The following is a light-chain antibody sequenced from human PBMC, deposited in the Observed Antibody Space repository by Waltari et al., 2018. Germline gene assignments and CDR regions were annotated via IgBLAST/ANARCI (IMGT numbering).Light chain of an antibody. CDR1: SSDVGNYNL. Sequence: QSGLTQPASVSGSPGQSITISCTGTSSDVGNYNLVSWYQQYPGKAPKPMVYEGTKRTSGVSDRFSGSKSGNTASLTIYGLQSEDEADYYCCSYAGLGIYVFGTGTKVTVL. CDR2: EGT. J-gene: IGLJ1*01. V-gene: IGLV2-23*01. CDR3: CSYAGLGIYV.